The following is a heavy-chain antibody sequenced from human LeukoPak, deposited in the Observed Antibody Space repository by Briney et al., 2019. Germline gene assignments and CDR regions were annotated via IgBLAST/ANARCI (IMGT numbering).Heavy chain of an antibody. CDR3: ARVGYCRGGSCDDAFDI. V-gene: IGHV4-4*07. CDR1: GGSISSYY. D-gene: IGHD2-15*01. CDR2: IYTSGST. J-gene: IGHJ3*02. Sequence: SETLSLTCTVSGGSISSYYWSWIRQPAGKGLEWIGRIYTSGSTNYNPSLKSRVTMSVDTSKNQFSLKLSSVAAADTAVYYCARVGYCRGGSCDDAFDIWGQGTMVTVSS.